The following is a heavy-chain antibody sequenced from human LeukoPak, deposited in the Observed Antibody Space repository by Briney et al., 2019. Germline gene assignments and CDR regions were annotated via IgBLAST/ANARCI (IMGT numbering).Heavy chain of an antibody. Sequence: GGSLRLSCAASGFTFSSYGMHWVRQAPGKGLEWVAVISYDGSNKYYADSVKGRFTISRDNSKNTLYLQMNSLRAEDTAVYYCAKGIFGSSGYRPFDYWGQGTLVTVSS. V-gene: IGHV3-30*18. D-gene: IGHD3-22*01. CDR3: AKGIFGSSGYRPFDY. J-gene: IGHJ4*02. CDR2: ISYDGSNK. CDR1: GFTFSSYG.